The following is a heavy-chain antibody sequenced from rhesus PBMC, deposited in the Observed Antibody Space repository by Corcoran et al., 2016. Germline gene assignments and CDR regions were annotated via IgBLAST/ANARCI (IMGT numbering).Heavy chain of an antibody. CDR2: NNGNSGST. D-gene: IGHD2-39*02. CDR3: ARGHCSGGVCHFDY. CDR1: GASISSYW. Sequence: QVQLQESGPGLVKPSETLSLTCAVSGASISSYWWSWIRQPPGKGLEWIGENNGNSGSTYYNPSRRSRVTISKAASKNQFSLKLSSVTAADTAVYYCARGHCSGGVCHFDYWGQGVLVTVSS. J-gene: IGHJ4*01. V-gene: IGHV4-80*01.